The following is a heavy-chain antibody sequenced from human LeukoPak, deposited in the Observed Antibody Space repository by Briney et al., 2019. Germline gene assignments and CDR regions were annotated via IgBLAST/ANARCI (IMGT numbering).Heavy chain of an antibody. CDR3: ARDFGDYSNYVWFDP. J-gene: IGHJ5*02. Sequence: GASVKVSCKASGYTFTSYWIQWVRQAPGQGLEWVGLINPSDGSVAYAHRFQGRVTITADESTSTAYMELSSLRSEDTAVYYCARDFGDYSNYVWFDPWGQGTLVTVSS. D-gene: IGHD4-11*01. CDR2: INPSDGSV. V-gene: IGHV1-46*01. CDR1: GYTFTSYW.